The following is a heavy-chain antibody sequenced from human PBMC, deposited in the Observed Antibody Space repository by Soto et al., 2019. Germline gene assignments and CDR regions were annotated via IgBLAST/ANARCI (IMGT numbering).Heavy chain of an antibody. CDR1: GGTFSSYA. CDR2: IIPIFGTA. Sequence: QVQLVQSGAEVKKPGSSVKVSCKASGGTFSSYAISWVRQAPGQGLEWMGGIIPIFGTANYAQKFQGRVTITADDSTSTAHMELSSLRSEDTAVYYCASSGYCSGGSCSCPQYYYDGMDVWGQGPTVTVSS. V-gene: IGHV1-69*12. CDR3: ASSGYCSGGSCSCPQYYYDGMDV. J-gene: IGHJ6*02. D-gene: IGHD2-15*01.